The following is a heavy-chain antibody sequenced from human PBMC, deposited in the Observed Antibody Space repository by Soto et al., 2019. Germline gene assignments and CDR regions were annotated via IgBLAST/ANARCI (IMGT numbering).Heavy chain of an antibody. CDR2: IIPIFGTA. J-gene: IGHJ4*02. V-gene: IGHV1-69*06. Sequence: SVKVSFKASGGTFSRYAISWLRQAPGQGLEWMGGIIPIFGTANYAQKFQGRVTITADKSTSTAYMELSSLRSEDTAVYYCARASQPVHYYDSSGYYADYWGQGTLVTVSS. CDR3: ARASQPVHYYDSSGYYADY. D-gene: IGHD3-22*01. CDR1: GGTFSRYA.